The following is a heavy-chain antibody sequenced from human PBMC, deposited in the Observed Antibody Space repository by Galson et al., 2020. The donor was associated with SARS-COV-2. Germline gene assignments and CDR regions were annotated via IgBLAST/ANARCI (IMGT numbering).Heavy chain of an antibody. Sequence: SETLSLTCTVSGGSISSSSYYWGWLRQPPGKGLEWIGSIYYSGSTYYNPSLKSRVTISVDTAKNQFSLKLSSVTAADTAVYYCARVDDSGSYCAFDIWGQGTMVTVSS. CDR3: ARVDDSGSYCAFDI. CDR2: IYYSGST. J-gene: IGHJ3*02. V-gene: IGHV4-39*07. CDR1: GGSISSSSYY. D-gene: IGHD1-26*01.